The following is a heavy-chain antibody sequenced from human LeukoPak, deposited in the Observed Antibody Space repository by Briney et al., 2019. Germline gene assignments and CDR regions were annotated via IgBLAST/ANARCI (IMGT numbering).Heavy chain of an antibody. CDR2: ISWNSGSI. Sequence: GGSLRLSCAASGFTFDDYAMHWVGQAPGKGLEWVSGISWNSGSIGYADSVKGRFTISRDNAKNSLYLQMNSLRAEDTALYYCAKDIGVGYSSSSGGFDYWGQGTLVTVSS. V-gene: IGHV3-9*01. CDR1: GFTFDDYA. D-gene: IGHD6-6*01. J-gene: IGHJ4*02. CDR3: AKDIGVGYSSSSGGFDY.